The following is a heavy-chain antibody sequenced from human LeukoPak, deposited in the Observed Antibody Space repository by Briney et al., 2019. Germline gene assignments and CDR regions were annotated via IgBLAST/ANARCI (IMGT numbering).Heavy chain of an antibody. CDR2: ISGSGGST. Sequence: PGGSLRLSCAASGFTFSSYAMSWVRQAPGKGLEWVSAISGSGGSTYYADSVKGRFTISRDNSKNTLYLQMNSLRAEDTAVYYCAPSGYYDSSGYSVIPPWGQGTLVTVSS. D-gene: IGHD3-22*01. V-gene: IGHV3-23*01. CDR1: GFTFSSYA. CDR3: APSGYYDSSGYSVIPP. J-gene: IGHJ5*02.